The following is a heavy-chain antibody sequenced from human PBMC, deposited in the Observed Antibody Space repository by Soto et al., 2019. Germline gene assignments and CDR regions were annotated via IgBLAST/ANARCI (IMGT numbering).Heavy chain of an antibody. D-gene: IGHD2-2*01. J-gene: IGHJ5*02. CDR2: IYYTGST. CDR3: ARHPVPAAVIFSESWFDP. CDR1: GGSISSSSYY. V-gene: IGHV4-39*01. Sequence: SETLSLTCTVSGGSISSSSYYWGWIRQSPGKGLEWIGSIYYTGSTYYNPSLKSRVTISIDTSKNQFSLKVNSVTAADTAVYYRARHPVPAAVIFSESWFDPWGQGTLVTVSS.